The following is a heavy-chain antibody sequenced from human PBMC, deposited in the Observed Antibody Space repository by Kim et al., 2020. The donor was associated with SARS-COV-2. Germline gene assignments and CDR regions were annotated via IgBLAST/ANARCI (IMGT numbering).Heavy chain of an antibody. D-gene: IGHD2-15*01. V-gene: IGHV4-31*03. CDR3: ARDFWGKGVAATPYYSYGMDV. Sequence: SETLSLTCTVSGGSISSGGYYWSWIRQHPGKGLEWIGYIYYSGSTYYNPSLKSRVTISVDTSKNQFSLKLSSVTAADTAVYYCARDFWGKGVAATPYYSYGMDVWGQGTTLTVSS. J-gene: IGHJ6*02. CDR2: IYYSGST. CDR1: GGSISSGGYY.